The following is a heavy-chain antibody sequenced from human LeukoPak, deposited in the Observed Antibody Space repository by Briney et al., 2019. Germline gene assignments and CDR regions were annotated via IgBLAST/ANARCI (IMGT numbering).Heavy chain of an antibody. Sequence: PGGSLRLSCVAYGFTFSTYALHWVRQAPGKGLEWVAVISYDGRHKYYADSVKGRCTISRDNSKNTVYLQMTSLRAEDTAVYYCVRTRREAAMHNAFDIWGQGTMVTVSS. J-gene: IGHJ3*02. D-gene: IGHD6-13*01. V-gene: IGHV3-30*04. CDR1: GFTFSTYA. CDR2: ISYDGRHK. CDR3: VRTRREAAMHNAFDI.